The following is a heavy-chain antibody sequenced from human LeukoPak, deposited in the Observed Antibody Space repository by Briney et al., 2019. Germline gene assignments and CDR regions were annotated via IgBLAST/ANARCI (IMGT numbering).Heavy chain of an antibody. J-gene: IGHJ4*02. D-gene: IGHD6-13*01. Sequence: ASVKVSCKAPGYTFTSYYMHWVRQAPGQGLEWMGIINPSGGSTSYAQKFQGRVTITADKSTSTAYMELSSLRSEDTAVYYCARRYSSSWSDYWGQGTLVTVSS. CDR2: INPSGGST. CDR1: GYTFTSYY. CDR3: ARRYSSSWSDY. V-gene: IGHV1-46*01.